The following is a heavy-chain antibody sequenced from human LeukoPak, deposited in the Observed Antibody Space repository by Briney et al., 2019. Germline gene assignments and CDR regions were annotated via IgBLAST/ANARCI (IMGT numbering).Heavy chain of an antibody. CDR1: GGSISSSSTYY. Sequence: SETLSLTCTVFGGSISSSSTYYWGWIRQPPGKGLEWIGSIYYSGSPYYDASLKSRVAISVDTSKNQFSLKLSSVTAADTAVYYCARHVYDILTGYFGWFDPWGQGTLVTVSS. CDR2: IYYSGSP. CDR3: ARHVYDILTGYFGWFDP. J-gene: IGHJ5*02. V-gene: IGHV4-39*01. D-gene: IGHD3-9*01.